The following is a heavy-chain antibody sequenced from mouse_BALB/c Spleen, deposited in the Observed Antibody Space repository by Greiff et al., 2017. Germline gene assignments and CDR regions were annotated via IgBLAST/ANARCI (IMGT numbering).Heavy chain of an antibody. J-gene: IGHJ3*01. CDR3: ARESSCYGSSYWFAY. Sequence: QVQLKESGPGLVAPSQSLSITCTVSGFSLTGYGVNWVRQPPGKGLEWLGMIWGDGSTDYNSALKSRLSISKDNSKSQVFLKMNSLQTDDTARYYCARESSCYGSSYWFAYWGQGTLVTVSA. CDR1: GFSLTGYG. V-gene: IGHV2-6-7*01. CDR2: IWGDGST. D-gene: IGHD1-1*01.